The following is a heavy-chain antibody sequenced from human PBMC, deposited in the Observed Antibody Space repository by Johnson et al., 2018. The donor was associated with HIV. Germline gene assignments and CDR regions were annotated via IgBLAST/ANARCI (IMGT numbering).Heavy chain of an antibody. CDR2: IGPTGDT. V-gene: IGHV3-13*01. J-gene: IGHJ3*02. CDR3: AKDISWIMMSRGAFDI. CDR1: GFTFRNHD. Sequence: VQLVESGGGLVQPGGSLRLSCAASGFTFRNHDMHWVRQATGKGLEWVSAIGPTGDTYYPGSVKGRFTISRENAKNSLYLQMNSVRAGDTALYYCAKDISWIMMSRGAFDIWGKGTMVTVSS. D-gene: IGHD3-16*01.